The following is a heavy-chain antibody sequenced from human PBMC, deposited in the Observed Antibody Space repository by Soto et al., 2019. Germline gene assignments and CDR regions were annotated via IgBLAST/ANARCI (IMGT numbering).Heavy chain of an antibody. CDR2: INPKSGGT. J-gene: IGHJ6*01. D-gene: IGHD2-8*01. CDR3: ARGHSTDCSNGVCSFFYNHEMDV. CDR1: GYSFTDYH. Sequence: QVQLVQSGAEVKKPGASVRVSCKASGYSFTDYHIHWVRQAPGQGLEWLGRINPKSGGTSTAQKFQGWVTMTRERSIRTVYMKLTRLRSDDTAVYFCARGHSTDCSNGVCSFFYNHEMDVWGQGTTVTVAS. V-gene: IGHV1-2*04.